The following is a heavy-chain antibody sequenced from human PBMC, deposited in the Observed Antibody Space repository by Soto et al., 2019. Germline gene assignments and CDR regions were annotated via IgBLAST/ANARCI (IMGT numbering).Heavy chain of an antibody. D-gene: IGHD6-13*01. J-gene: IGHJ6*02. V-gene: IGHV4-4*07. Sequence: SETLSLTCTVSGGSISTYYWSWIRQPAGKGLEWIGRIDTSGNTNYNPSLKSRVTMSVDTSKKQFSLKLTSVTTADTAVYYCARYSSNWFQTEGMDVWGQGTTVTVSS. CDR3: ARYSSNWFQTEGMDV. CDR2: IDTSGNT. CDR1: GGSISTYY.